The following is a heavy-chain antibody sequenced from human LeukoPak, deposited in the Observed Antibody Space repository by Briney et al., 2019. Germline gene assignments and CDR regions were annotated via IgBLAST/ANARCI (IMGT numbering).Heavy chain of an antibody. CDR3: ARYVVGASNRYFDY. CDR1: GLTFSGDA. J-gene: IGHJ4*02. Sequence: GGSLRLSCAASGLTFSGDAISWVRQAPGKGLEWVSTILINGGSTYYPESVRGRFTNSRHNSKDTVYLQMKSLRADDTAVYYCARYVVGASNRYFDYWGQGTLVTVPS. V-gene: IGHV3-23*01. CDR2: ILINGGST. D-gene: IGHD2-21*01.